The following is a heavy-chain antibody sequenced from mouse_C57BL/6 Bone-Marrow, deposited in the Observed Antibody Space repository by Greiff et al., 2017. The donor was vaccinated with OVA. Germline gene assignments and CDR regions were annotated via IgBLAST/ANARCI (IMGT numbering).Heavy chain of an antibody. D-gene: IGHD1-1*01. CDR1: GYTFTSYW. Sequence: QVQLQQPGAELVKPGASVKVSCKASGYTFTSYWMHWVKQRPGQGLEWIGRIHPSASDTNYNQKFKGKATLTVDKSSSTAYMQLSSLTSEDSAVYYCAIPGSSYEDWFAYWGQGTLVTVSA. CDR2: IHPSASDT. V-gene: IGHV1-74*01. CDR3: AIPGSSYEDWFAY. J-gene: IGHJ3*01.